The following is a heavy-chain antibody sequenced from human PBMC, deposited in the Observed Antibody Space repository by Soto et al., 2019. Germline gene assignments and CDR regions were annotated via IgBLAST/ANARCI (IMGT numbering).Heavy chain of an antibody. Sequence: GGSLRLSCAASGFTFSSYEMNWVRQAPGKGLEWVSYISSSGSTIYYADSVEGRFTISRDNAKNSLYLQMNSLRAEDTAVYYCARDRRGAAAGTPYYYYYGMDVWGQGTTVTVSS. CDR2: ISSSGSTI. D-gene: IGHD6-13*01. J-gene: IGHJ6*02. CDR1: GFTFSSYE. V-gene: IGHV3-48*03. CDR3: ARDRRGAAAGTPYYYYYGMDV.